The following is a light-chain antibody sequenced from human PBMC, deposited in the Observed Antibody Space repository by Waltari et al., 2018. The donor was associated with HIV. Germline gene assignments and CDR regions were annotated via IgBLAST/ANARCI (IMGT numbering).Light chain of an antibody. V-gene: IGLV1-44*01. J-gene: IGLJ3*02. CDR2: YNN. Sequence: QSVLTQPPSASGTPGQRVTLSCSGSSSNIGSNTVNWYQQLPGTSPKLLIYYNNQRPSGVPDRFSGSKSGTSASLAISGLQSEDEADYYCAAWDDSLMGVFGGGTRLTVL. CDR1: SSNIGSNT. CDR3: AAWDDSLMGV.